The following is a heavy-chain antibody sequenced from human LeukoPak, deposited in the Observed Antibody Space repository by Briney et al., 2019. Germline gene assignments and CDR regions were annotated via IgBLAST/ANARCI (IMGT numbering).Heavy chain of an antibody. D-gene: IGHD2-8*02. CDR1: GFTFSSYS. V-gene: IGHV3-21*01. CDR2: IRSSSSYI. CDR3: ARVRLVSETTRHIDY. J-gene: IGHJ4*02. Sequence: GGSLRLSCAASGFTFSSYSMNWVRQAPGKGLEWVSSIRSSSSYIYYADSVKGRFTISRDNAKNSLYLQINSLRAEDTAVYYCARVRLVSETTRHIDYWGQGTLVTVSS.